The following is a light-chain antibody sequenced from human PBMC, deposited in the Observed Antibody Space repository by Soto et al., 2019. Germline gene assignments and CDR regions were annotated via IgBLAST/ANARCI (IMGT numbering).Light chain of an antibody. CDR2: EVS. CDR3: SSYAGSNLWV. J-gene: IGLJ3*02. V-gene: IGLV2-8*01. CDR1: SSDVGGYNN. Sequence: QSALTQPPSASGSPGQSVTISCTGTSSDVGGYNNVSWYQQHPVKAPKLMIYEVSKRPSGVPDRFSGSKSGNTASLTVSGLQAEDEADYYCSSYAGSNLWVFGGGTQLTVL.